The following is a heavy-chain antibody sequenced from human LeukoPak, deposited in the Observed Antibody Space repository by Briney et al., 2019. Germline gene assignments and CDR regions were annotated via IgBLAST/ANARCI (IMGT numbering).Heavy chain of an antibody. CDR1: ALRFSSHW. J-gene: IGHJ4*02. V-gene: IGHV3-7*05. CDR2: IKQDENKN. CDR3: GGKGY. D-gene: IGHD1-1*01. Sequence: GGSLRLSCAVSALRFSSHWMNWVRQAAGKGLEWVANIKQDENKNYYLDSVKGRFTISSDNAKNSLYLQMNSLRVEDTAVYYCGGKGYWGQGTLVTVSS.